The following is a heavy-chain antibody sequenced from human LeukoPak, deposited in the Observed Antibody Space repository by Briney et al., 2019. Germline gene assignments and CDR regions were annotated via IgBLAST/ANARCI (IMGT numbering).Heavy chain of an antibody. V-gene: IGHV4-39*01. CDR2: VSYTGST. J-gene: IGHJ5*02. CDR3: ARQLAVAARLGWFDP. Sequence: PSETLSLTCTVSGGSISSYYWGWIRQPPGKGLEWIGTVSYTGSTYYRPSLKSRATISVDTSNYHFSLKLTSVTAADTAVYYRARQLAVAARLGWFDPWGQGTLVTVSS. CDR1: GGSISSYY. D-gene: IGHD6-6*01.